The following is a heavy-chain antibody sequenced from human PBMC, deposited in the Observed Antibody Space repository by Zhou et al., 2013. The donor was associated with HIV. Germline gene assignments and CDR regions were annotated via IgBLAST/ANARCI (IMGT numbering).Heavy chain of an antibody. D-gene: IGHD2-15*01. J-gene: IGHJ4*02. CDR3: ARGALRDFVVIQGYFDY. Sequence: QVQLVQSGAEVRKPGSSVKVSCKASGGPFNSNIINWVRQAPGQGLEWMGRITPLLGTTSYAQKFQGRVTITADKSTTTSYMDLSSLRSDDTAVYYCARGALRDFVVIQGYFDYWGQGTLVTVSS. CDR1: GGPFNSNI. V-gene: IGHV1-69*08. CDR2: ITPLLGTT.